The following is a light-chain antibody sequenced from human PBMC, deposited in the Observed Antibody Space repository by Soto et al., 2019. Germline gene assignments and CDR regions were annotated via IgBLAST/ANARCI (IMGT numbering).Light chain of an antibody. CDR1: QSVRRN. J-gene: IGKJ1*01. Sequence: EIVMTQSPATLSVSPGERATLSCRASQSVRRNLAWYQQKPGQAPRLLIYGASTRATGTPARFSGSGSGTEFTLTISSLQSEDFAVYYCQQYNNWPPRGTFGQGTKVEIK. V-gene: IGKV3-15*01. CDR3: QQYNNWPPRGT. CDR2: GAS.